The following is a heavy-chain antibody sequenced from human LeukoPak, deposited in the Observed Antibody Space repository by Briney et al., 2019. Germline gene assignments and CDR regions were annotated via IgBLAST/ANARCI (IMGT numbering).Heavy chain of an antibody. CDR2: LIPIFGTA. CDR3: ARGPTLIGDTIYNWFDP. D-gene: IGHD7-27*01. J-gene: IGHJ5*02. Sequence: SVKVSCKASGGTFSSYAISWVRQAPGQGLEWMGGLIPIFGTANYAQKFQGRVTITADESTSTAYMELSSLRSEDTAVYYCARGPTLIGDTIYNWFDPWGQGTLVTVSS. CDR1: GGTFSSYA. V-gene: IGHV1-69*01.